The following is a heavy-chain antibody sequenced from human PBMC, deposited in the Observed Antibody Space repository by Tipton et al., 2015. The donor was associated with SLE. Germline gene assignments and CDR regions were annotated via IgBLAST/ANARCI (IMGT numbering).Heavy chain of an antibody. CDR2: ISSSGSTI. J-gene: IGHJ5*02. D-gene: IGHD2-2*01. CDR1: GFTFSSYG. V-gene: IGHV3-48*02. Sequence: SLRLSCAASGFTFSSYGMHWVRQAPGKGLEWVSYISSSGSTIYYADSVKGRFTISRDNAKNSLYLQMNSLRDEDTAVYYCARRLGYCSASTCSFDPWGQGSLVTVSS. CDR3: ARRLGYCSASTCSFDP.